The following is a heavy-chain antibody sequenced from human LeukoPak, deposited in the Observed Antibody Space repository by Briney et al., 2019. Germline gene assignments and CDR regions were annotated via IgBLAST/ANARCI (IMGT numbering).Heavy chain of an antibody. CDR3: ARGTSITSFYFDY. D-gene: IGHD2-2*01. CDR1: GGSISSYY. V-gene: IGHV4-59*01. CDR2: IYYSGST. J-gene: IGHJ4*02. Sequence: PSETLSLTCTVSGGSISSYYWSWIRQPPGKGLEWIGYIYYSGSTNYNPSLKSRVTISVDTSKNQFSLKLSSVTAADTAVYYCARGTSITSFYFDYWGQGTLVTVSS.